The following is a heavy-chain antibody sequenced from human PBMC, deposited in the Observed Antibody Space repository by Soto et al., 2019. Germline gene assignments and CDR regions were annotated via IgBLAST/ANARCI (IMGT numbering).Heavy chain of an antibody. J-gene: IGHJ4*02. CDR2: ILPILGTA. D-gene: IGHD1-26*01. Sequence: QVQLVQSGAEVKKPGSSVKVSCKASGGTFSSYSINWVRQAPGQALEWMGEILPILGTANYAQKFQGRVTITADEYTSTAYMELSSLRSEDTAVYYCARDGGRHSGGIDYWGQGTLVTVSS. CDR3: ARDGGRHSGGIDY. CDR1: GGTFSSYS. V-gene: IGHV1-69*01.